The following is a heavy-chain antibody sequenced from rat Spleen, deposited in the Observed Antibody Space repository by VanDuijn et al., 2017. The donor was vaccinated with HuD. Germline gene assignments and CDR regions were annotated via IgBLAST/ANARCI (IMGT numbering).Heavy chain of an antibody. V-gene: IGHV5-46*01. CDR2: ISSGGDDT. CDR3: ARQGGYNSYVMDA. Sequence: EVQLVESGGGLVQPGRSMKLSCAASGFIFSSFPMAWVRQAPTRGLEWVATISSGGDDTDYRDSVKGRFTMSRDNARRTLHLQMNSLRSEDTATYYCARQGGYNSYVMDAWGQGASVTVSS. J-gene: IGHJ4*01. D-gene: IGHD1-4*01. CDR1: GFIFSSFP.